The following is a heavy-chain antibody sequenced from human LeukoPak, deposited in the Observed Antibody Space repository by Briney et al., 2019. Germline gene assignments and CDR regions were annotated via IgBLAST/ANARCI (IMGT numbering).Heavy chain of an antibody. V-gene: IGHV3-21*01. Sequence: PGGSLRLSCAASGFTFSSYSMNWVRQAPGKGLEWVSSIGPTGTDRYYADSVRGRFTISRDNAKNTMYLQMDSLRDEDTAVYYCATETIGRHYDYWGQGTLLTVSS. D-gene: IGHD1-14*01. CDR2: IGPTGTDR. CDR3: ATETIGRHYDY. J-gene: IGHJ4*02. CDR1: GFTFSSYS.